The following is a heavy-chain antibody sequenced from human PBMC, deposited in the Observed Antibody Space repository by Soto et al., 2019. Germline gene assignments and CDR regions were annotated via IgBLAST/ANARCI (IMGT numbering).Heavy chain of an antibody. J-gene: IGHJ6*02. V-gene: IGHV1-2*02. CDR1: GFTFSAYY. D-gene: IGHD6-13*01. Sequence: ASVKVSCKDSGFTFSAYYRYWVRQAPGQGLEWIGWINPNSGGTNNAQKFQGRVTMTRDTSTSTVYMELSALIPDDTAVYYCARSLLDEYSSSWRSAYYGMDVWGQGTTVTVSS. CDR2: INPNSGGT. CDR3: ARSLLDEYSSSWRSAYYGMDV.